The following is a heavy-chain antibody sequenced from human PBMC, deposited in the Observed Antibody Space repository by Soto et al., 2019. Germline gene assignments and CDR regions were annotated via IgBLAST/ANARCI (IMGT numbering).Heavy chain of an antibody. CDR3: ARCIPGLGYSYGRYYYGMDV. D-gene: IGHD5-18*01. Sequence: PSETLSLTXTVSGGSISSSSYYWGWIRQPPGKGLEWIGSIYYSGSTYYNPSLKSRVTISVDTSKNQFSLKLSSVTAADTAVYYCARCIPGLGYSYGRYYYGMDVWGQGTTVTVSS. CDR2: IYYSGST. J-gene: IGHJ6*02. CDR1: GGSISSSSYY. V-gene: IGHV4-39*01.